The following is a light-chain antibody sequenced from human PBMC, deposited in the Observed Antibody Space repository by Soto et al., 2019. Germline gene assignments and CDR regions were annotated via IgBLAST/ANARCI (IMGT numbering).Light chain of an antibody. Sequence: EIVLTQSPATLSLSLGERATFSCRASQSVSSCLAWYQQKPGQAPSLLIYDASSRATGVPSRFSGSGSGTDFTLTISSLEPEDFAAYYCQQRSNWPWTFGQGTKVDIK. CDR2: DAS. CDR1: QSVSSC. J-gene: IGKJ1*01. V-gene: IGKV3-11*01. CDR3: QQRSNWPWT.